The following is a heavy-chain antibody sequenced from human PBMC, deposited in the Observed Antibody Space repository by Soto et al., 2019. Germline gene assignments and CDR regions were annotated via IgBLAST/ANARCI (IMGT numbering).Heavy chain of an antibody. J-gene: IGHJ4*02. CDR2: IYYSGST. CDR3: ARRGPGTYFDY. V-gene: IGHV4-59*08. CDR1: GGSISSYY. Sequence: SETLSLTCTVSGGSISSYYWSWIRQPPGKGLEWIGYIYYSGSTNYNPSLKSRVTISVDTSKNQFSLKLNSMTAADTTVYYCARRGPGTYFDYWGQGTLVTV. D-gene: IGHD6-13*01.